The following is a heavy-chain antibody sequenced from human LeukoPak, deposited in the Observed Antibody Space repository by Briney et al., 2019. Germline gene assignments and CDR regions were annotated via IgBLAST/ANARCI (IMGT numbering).Heavy chain of an antibody. Sequence: PSETLSLTCTVSGGSISSSSYYWGWIRQPPGKGLEWIGSIYYSGSTYYNPSLKSRVTISVDTSKNQFSLKLSSVTAADTAVYYCARQSWQVVPAPRAYYYYMDVWGKGTTVTVSS. V-gene: IGHV4-39*01. D-gene: IGHD2-2*01. J-gene: IGHJ6*03. CDR3: ARQSWQVVPAPRAYYYYMDV. CDR2: IYYSGST. CDR1: GGSISSSSYY.